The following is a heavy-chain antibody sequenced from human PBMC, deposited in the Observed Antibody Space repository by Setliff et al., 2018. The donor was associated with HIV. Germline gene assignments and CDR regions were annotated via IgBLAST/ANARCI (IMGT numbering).Heavy chain of an antibody. D-gene: IGHD6-13*01. J-gene: IGHJ4*02. CDR2: MNPNSGNT. CDR3: ARGSGFIEAAGTDY. Sequence: ASVKVSCKASGYTFTSYDINWVRQATGQGLEWMGWMNPNSGNTGYAQKFQGRVTMTRNTSISTAYMELISLRSEDTAVYYCARGSGFIEAAGTDYWGQGTLVTVSS. V-gene: IGHV1-8*02. CDR1: GYTFTSYD.